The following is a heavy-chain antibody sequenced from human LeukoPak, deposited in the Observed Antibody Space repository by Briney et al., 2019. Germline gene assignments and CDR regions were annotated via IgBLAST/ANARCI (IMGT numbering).Heavy chain of an antibody. CDR2: INHSGST. Sequence: PSETLSLTCAVYGGSFSGYFWSWIRQPPGKGLEWIGEINHSGSTNYNPSLKSQVTISVDTSKNQFSLKLTSVTAADTAVYYCARGLGIFGVSWFDPWGQGALVTVSS. D-gene: IGHD3-3*01. CDR3: ARGLGIFGVSWFDP. CDR1: GGSFSGYF. V-gene: IGHV4-34*01. J-gene: IGHJ5*02.